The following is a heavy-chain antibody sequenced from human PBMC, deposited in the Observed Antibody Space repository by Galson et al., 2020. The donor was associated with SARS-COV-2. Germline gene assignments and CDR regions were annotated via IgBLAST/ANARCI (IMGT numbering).Heavy chain of an antibody. CDR1: EFTFSNAW. V-gene: IGHV3-15*01. D-gene: IGHD6-19*01. CDR3: TTDEALAVAANGGAFDI. Sequence: TGGSLRLSCAASEFTFSNAWMSWVRQAPGKGLEWVGRIKSKTDGGTTDYAAPVKGRFTISRDDSKNTVFLQMNSLKTEDTAVYYCTTDEALAVAANGGAFDIWGQGTMVTVSS. J-gene: IGHJ3*02. CDR2: IKSKTDGGTT.